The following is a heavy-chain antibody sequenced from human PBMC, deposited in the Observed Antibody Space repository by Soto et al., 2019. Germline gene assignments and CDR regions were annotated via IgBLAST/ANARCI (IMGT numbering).Heavy chain of an antibody. CDR1: GGSISSYY. J-gene: IGHJ4*02. V-gene: IGHV4-59*01. CDR2: VYYSGST. D-gene: IGHD1-20*01. CDR3: ARAINNWTPPDY. Sequence: SETLSLTCTVSGGSISSYYWSWIRQPPGKGLEWIGYVYYSGSTNKSSSLKSRVTTSVDTSKNQFSLELSSVTAADTAVYYCARAINNWTPPDYWGQGTLVTVSS.